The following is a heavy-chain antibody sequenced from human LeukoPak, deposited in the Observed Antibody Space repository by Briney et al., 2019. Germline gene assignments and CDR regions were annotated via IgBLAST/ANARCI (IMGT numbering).Heavy chain of an antibody. D-gene: IGHD2-15*01. CDR3: ARDGRPPRPCSGGSCSSGWFDP. J-gene: IGHJ5*02. Sequence: ASVKVSCNASGYTFTSYGISWVRQAPGQGLEWMGWISAYNGNTNYAQKLQGRVTMTTDTSTSTAYMELRSLRSDDTAVYYCARDGRPPRPCSGGSCSSGWFDPWGQGTLVTVSS. CDR2: ISAYNGNT. CDR1: GYTFTSYG. V-gene: IGHV1-18*01.